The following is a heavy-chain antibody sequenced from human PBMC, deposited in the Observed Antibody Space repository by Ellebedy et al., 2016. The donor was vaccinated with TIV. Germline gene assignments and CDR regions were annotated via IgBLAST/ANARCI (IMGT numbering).Heavy chain of an antibody. V-gene: IGHV6-1*01. CDR3: ARGDGIAVAAVFYY. D-gene: IGHD6-19*01. J-gene: IGHJ4*02. CDR2: TYYRSKWYN. CDR1: GDSVSSNSAA. Sequence: MPSETLSLTCAISGDSVSSNSAAWNWIRQSQSRGLEWLGRTYYRSKWYNDYAVSVKSRITINPDTSNNQFSLQLNSVTPEDTAVYYCARGDGIAVAAVFYYWGQGTLVTVSS.